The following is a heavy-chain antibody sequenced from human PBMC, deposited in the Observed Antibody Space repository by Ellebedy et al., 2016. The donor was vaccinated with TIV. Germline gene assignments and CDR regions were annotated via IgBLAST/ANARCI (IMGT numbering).Heavy chain of an antibody. J-gene: IGHJ4*02. CDR3: AKGSSSGFNYDRVGFQY. D-gene: IGHD3-22*01. CDR1: GFTFSSFA. CDR2: ISAGSSNT. V-gene: IGHV3-23*01. Sequence: GESLKISCAASGFTFSSFAMHWVRQAPGKGLEWLSVISAGSSNTNHADSVKGRFTITRDNSKNTLYLQMNRLRSEDTAVYYCAKGSSSGFNYDRVGFQYWGQGALVTVSS.